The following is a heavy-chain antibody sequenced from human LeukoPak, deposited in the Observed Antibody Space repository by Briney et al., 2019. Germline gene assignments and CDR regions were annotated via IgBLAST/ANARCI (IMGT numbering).Heavy chain of an antibody. Sequence: PSETLSLTCTVSGGSISSSSYYWGWIRQPPGKGLEWIGSIYYSGSTYYNPSLKSRVTISVDTSKNQFSLKLSSVTAADTAVYYCASGGQWLEYSFDYWGQGTLVTVSS. CDR1: GGSISSSSYY. CDR2: IYYSGST. CDR3: ASGGQWLEYSFDY. D-gene: IGHD6-19*01. J-gene: IGHJ4*02. V-gene: IGHV4-39*01.